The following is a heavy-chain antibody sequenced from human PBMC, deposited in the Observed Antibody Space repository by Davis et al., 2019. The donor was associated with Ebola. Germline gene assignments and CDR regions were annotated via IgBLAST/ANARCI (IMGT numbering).Heavy chain of an antibody. V-gene: IGHV3-7*03. CDR3: ASHLYDYGDYFDC. CDR1: GFTFSSYW. CDR2: IKQDGSEK. D-gene: IGHD4-17*01. Sequence: GESLKISCAASGFTFSSYWMSWVRQAPGKGLEWVANIKQDGSEKYYVDSVKGRFTISRDNAKNSLYLQMNSLRAEDTAVYYCASHLYDYGDYFDCWGQGTLVTVSS. J-gene: IGHJ4*02.